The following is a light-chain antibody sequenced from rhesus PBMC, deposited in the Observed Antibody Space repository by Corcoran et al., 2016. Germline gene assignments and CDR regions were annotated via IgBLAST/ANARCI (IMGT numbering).Light chain of an antibody. Sequence: DIVMTQTPLSLPVTPGEPASISCRSSQSLLDSEDGNTYLDWYLQKPGQSPQLLVYEVSNRASGVPERFSGSGSDTDFTLKISRVEAEDVGVYYCMQALEFPQTFGQGTKVEIK. V-gene: IGKV2-104*02. CDR3: MQALEFPQT. CDR2: EVS. J-gene: IGKJ1*01. CDR1: QSLLDSEDGNTY.